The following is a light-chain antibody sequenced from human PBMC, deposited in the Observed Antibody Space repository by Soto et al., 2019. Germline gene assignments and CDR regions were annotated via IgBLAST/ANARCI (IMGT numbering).Light chain of an antibody. J-gene: IGKJ1*01. CDR3: QQCATSPLT. CDR2: DAS. CDR1: QSVTNNY. V-gene: IGKV3-20*01. Sequence: EIVLTQSPGTLSLSPGERATLYCRASQSVTNNYVAWYQQKPGQAPRLLIHDASSRATGIPDRFSGSGSGTDFTLTISRLEPEDFAVYFCQQCATSPLTFGQGTRVDIK.